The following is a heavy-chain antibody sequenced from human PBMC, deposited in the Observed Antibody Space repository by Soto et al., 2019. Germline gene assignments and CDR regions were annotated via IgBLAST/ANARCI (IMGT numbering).Heavy chain of an antibody. CDR1: GYSFITYW. Sequence: PGESLKISCKTSGYSFITYWIAWVRQMPGKGLEWMAIIYPDDSDTRYSPSFQGQVTISADKSISTAYLQWSSLKASDTAMYYCARPLSSGKFYGLESLDYWGQGTLVTVSS. V-gene: IGHV5-51*01. CDR3: ARPLSSGKFYGLESLDY. CDR2: IYPDDSDT. J-gene: IGHJ4*02. D-gene: IGHD6-19*01.